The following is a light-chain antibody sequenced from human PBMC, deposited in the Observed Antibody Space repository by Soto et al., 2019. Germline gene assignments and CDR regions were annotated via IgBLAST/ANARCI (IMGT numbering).Light chain of an antibody. CDR3: SSYTSSNTLYV. CDR1: SSDVGGYNY. CDR2: EVS. Sequence: QSVLTQPASVSGSPGQSITISCTGTSSDVGGYNYVSWYQQHPGKAPKLMIYEVSNRPSGVSNRFSGSKSGNTASLTISGLQAEDDAAYYCSSYTSSNTLYVFGTGTKVTVL. J-gene: IGLJ1*01. V-gene: IGLV2-14*01.